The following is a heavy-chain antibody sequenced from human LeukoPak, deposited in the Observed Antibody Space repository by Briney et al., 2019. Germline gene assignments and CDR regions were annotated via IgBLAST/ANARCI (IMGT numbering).Heavy chain of an antibody. CDR2: VSGSGGST. CDR1: GFTFSSYG. J-gene: IGHJ4*02. V-gene: IGHV3-23*01. D-gene: IGHD3-22*01. CDR3: AKDFLAYYYDSSGPILDY. Sequence: GGSLRLSCAASGFTFSSYGMSWVRQAPGKGLEWVSAVSGSGGSTYYADSVKGRFTISRDNSENTLYLQMNSLRVEDTAVYYCAKDFLAYYYDSSGPILDYWGQGTLVTVSS.